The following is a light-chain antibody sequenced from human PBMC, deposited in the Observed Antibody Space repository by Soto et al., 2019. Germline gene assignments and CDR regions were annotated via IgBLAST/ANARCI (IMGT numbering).Light chain of an antibody. CDR2: GAS. V-gene: IGKV3-20*01. Sequence: VLTQSPATLSLSPGERATLSCRASQSIHTSLAWYQQKSGKPPRLVIYGASSRATGIPDRFSGSGSGTDFTLTISRLEPEDFAVYYCQQYGSSPRTFGQGTKVDIK. CDR1: QSIHTS. CDR3: QQYGSSPRT. J-gene: IGKJ1*01.